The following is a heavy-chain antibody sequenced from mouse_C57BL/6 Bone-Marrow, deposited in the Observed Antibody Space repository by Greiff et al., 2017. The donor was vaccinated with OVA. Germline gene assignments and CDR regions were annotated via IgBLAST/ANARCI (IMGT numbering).Heavy chain of an antibody. CDR2: IYPGNSDT. J-gene: IGHJ2*01. Sequence: EVKVEESGTVLARPGASVKMSCKTSGYTFTSYWMHWVKQRPGQGLEWIGAIYPGNSDTSYNQKFKGKAKLTAVTSASTAYMKLSSLTNEDSADYYGARYDYGTLYYWGQGTTLTVSS. D-gene: IGHD1-1*01. V-gene: IGHV1-5*01. CDR3: ARYDYGTLYY. CDR1: GYTFTSYW.